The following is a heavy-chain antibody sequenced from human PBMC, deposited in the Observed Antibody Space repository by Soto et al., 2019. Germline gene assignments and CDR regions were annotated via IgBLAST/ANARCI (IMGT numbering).Heavy chain of an antibody. CDR3: ARHSSSWYANFEY. CDR2: IYYSGST. Sequence: PSETLSLTCTVSGGSISSYYWSWIRQPPGKGLEWIGYIYYSGSTNYNPSLKSRVTISVDTSKNQFSLKLSSVTAADTAVYYCARHSSSWYANFEYWGQGTLVTVSS. J-gene: IGHJ4*02. V-gene: IGHV4-59*08. D-gene: IGHD6-13*01. CDR1: GGSISSYY.